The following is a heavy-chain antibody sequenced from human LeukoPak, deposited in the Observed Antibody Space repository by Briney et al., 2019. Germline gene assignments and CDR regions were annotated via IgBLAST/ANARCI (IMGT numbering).Heavy chain of an antibody. CDR3: AKDLFSGWYEGNFDY. CDR1: GFTFSSYA. Sequence: GRSLRLSCAASGFTFSSYAMSWVRQAPGKGLEWVSAISGSGGSTYYADSVKGRFTISRDNSKNTLYLQMNSLRAEDTAVYYCAKDLFSGWYEGNFDYWGQGTLVTVSS. V-gene: IGHV3-23*01. CDR2: ISGSGGST. D-gene: IGHD6-19*01. J-gene: IGHJ4*02.